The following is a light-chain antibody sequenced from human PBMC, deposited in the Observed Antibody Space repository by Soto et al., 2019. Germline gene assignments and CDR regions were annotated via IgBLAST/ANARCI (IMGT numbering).Light chain of an antibody. Sequence: EIVVTQSPVTLSVSPGERSPLSCLARQIVRSNLTWYQQKPGQAPRPLMYDSSTRATGIPDMLSGSRSGTEFTLTTSSLRSEESAVSYCQQYNYWSRGTCGQGTKVDVK. CDR2: DSS. CDR3: QQYNYWSRGT. V-gene: IGKV3-15*01. J-gene: IGKJ1*01. CDR1: QIVRSN.